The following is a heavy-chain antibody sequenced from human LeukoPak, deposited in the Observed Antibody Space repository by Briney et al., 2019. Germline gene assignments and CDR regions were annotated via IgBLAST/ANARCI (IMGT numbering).Heavy chain of an antibody. CDR2: IYYSGST. CDR1: GGSIISSY. CDR3: ASRGVGAALDY. Sequence: PSETLSLTCTVSGGSIISSYWSWIRQPPGKGLEWIGYIYYSGSTNYNPSLKSRVNISVDTSKNQFSLKLSSVTAADTAVYYCASRGVGAALDYWGQGTLVTVSS. J-gene: IGHJ4*02. V-gene: IGHV4-59*01. D-gene: IGHD1-26*01.